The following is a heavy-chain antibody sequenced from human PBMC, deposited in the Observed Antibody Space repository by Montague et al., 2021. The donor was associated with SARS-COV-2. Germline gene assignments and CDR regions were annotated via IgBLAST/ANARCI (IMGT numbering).Heavy chain of an antibody. J-gene: IGHJ6*02. CDR3: ARESGDTAMVGGMDV. D-gene: IGHD5-18*01. Sequence: SLRLSCAASGFTFSSYWMSWVRQATGKGLEWVANIKQDGSEKYYVDSVKGRFTISRDNAKNSLYLQMNSLRAEDTAVYYCARESGDTAMVGGMDVWGQGTTVTVSS. V-gene: IGHV3-7*03. CDR2: IKQDGSEK. CDR1: GFTFSSYW.